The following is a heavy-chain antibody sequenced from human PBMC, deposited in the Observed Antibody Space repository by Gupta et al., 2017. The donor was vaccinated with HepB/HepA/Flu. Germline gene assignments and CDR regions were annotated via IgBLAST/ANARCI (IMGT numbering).Heavy chain of an antibody. D-gene: IGHD4-17*01. J-gene: IGHJ4*01. CDR2: IYYSGNT. CDR1: GGSISMSSYY. CDR3: VRPNYGDYLFALDY. Sequence: QLQLQESGPGLVKPSETLSLTCNVSGGSISMSSYYWGWIRQSPGKGLQWIGSIYYSGNTYYNPSLKSRITISVDTSKNQFSLKLNSVTAADTAVYYCVRPNYGDYLFALDYWGHGTPVIVSS. V-gene: IGHV4-39*01.